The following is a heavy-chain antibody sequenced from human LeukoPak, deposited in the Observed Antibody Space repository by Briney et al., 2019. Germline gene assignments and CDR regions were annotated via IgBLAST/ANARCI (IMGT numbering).Heavy chain of an antibody. D-gene: IGHD6-19*01. CDR1: GGSISSGDYY. V-gene: IGHV4-30-4*01. CDR3: ARDNSSGFPFDAFDI. J-gene: IGHJ3*02. Sequence: TLSLTCTVSGGSISSGDYYWSWIRQPPGKGLECIGYIYYSGSTYYNPSLKSRVTISVDKSKNQFSLKLSSVTAADTAVYYCARDNSSGFPFDAFDIWGQGTMVTVSS. CDR2: IYYSGST.